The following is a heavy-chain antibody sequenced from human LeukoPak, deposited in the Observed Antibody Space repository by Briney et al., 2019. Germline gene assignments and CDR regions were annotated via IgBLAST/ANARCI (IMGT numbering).Heavy chain of an antibody. CDR2: IYHRGSA. V-gene: IGHV4-59*01. D-gene: IGHD3-10*01. CDR1: GGSISTYY. CDR3: ARSYGSGSSRPFDY. Sequence: SETLSLTCTVSGGSISTYYWSWIRQPPGKGLEWIGYIYHRGSANYNPSLKSRVAISLDTSKDQFSLKLSSVTAADTAVYYCARSYGSGSSRPFDYWGQGTLVTVSS. J-gene: IGHJ4*02.